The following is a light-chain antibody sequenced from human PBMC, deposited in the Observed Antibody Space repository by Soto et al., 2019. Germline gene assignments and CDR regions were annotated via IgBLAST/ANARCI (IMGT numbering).Light chain of an antibody. Sequence: EIVMTQYPATLSVSPGERATISCRASQSVRSNLAWYQQRAGQAPRLLIYGASTRATGIPARFSGSGSGTDFTLTIRSLQSEDLAVYYCQQYTNWPPMTVGQGTKVAIK. CDR1: QSVRSN. J-gene: IGKJ1*01. CDR2: GAS. V-gene: IGKV3-15*01. CDR3: QQYTNWPPMT.